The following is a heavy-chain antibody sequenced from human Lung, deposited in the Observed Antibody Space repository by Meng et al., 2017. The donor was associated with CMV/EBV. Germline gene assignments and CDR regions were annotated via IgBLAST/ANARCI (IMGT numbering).Heavy chain of an antibody. D-gene: IGHD5-24*01. CDR2: ISYDGSNK. CDR1: GFTFSSYA. J-gene: IGHJ4*02. Sequence: GGSLRLXXAASGFTFSSYAMHWVRQAPGKGLEWVAVISYDGSNKYYADSVKGRFTISRDNSKNTLYLQMNSLRAEDTAVYYCARARLRDGSHYYFDYWGQGTLVXVSS. V-gene: IGHV3-30*04. CDR3: ARARLRDGSHYYFDY.